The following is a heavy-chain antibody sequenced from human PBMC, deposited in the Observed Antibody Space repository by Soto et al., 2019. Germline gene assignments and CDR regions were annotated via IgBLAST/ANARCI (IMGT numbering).Heavy chain of an antibody. V-gene: IGHV1-18*01. CDR3: ARDQDFWSGYYLSGSQNAFDI. CDR1: GYSLTSYG. CDR2: ISGHDGNT. D-gene: IGHD3-3*01. J-gene: IGHJ3*02. Sequence: ASVKVSCKASGYSLTSYGISWVRQAPGQGLEWMGWISGHDGNTKYTQKLQGRVTVTTDTSTSTAYMDLSSLRSEDTAVYYCARDQDFWSGYYLSGSQNAFDIWGQGTMVTVSS.